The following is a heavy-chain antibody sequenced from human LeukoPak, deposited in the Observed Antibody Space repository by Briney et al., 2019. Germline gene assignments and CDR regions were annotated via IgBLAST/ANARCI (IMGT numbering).Heavy chain of an antibody. J-gene: IGHJ5*02. CDR3: AKATLVGATRYNWFDP. D-gene: IGHD1-26*01. Sequence: PGGSLRLSCAASGFTFSSYAMSWVRQAPGKGLEWVSAISGSGGSTYYADSVKGRFTISRDNSKNTLYLQMNSLRAEDTAVYYCAKATLVGATRYNWFDPWGQGTLVTVSS. CDR2: ISGSGGST. V-gene: IGHV3-23*01. CDR1: GFTFSSYA.